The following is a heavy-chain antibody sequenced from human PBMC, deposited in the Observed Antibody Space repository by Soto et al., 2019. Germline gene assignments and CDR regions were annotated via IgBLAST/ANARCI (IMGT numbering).Heavy chain of an antibody. CDR3: ARDGRYSSYWCAADV. J-gene: IGHJ3*01. V-gene: IGHV5-51*01. CDR2: IHPRDSDT. Sequence: EVQLVQSGAEVKKPGESLKISCKGSGYDFSTYYIGWVRQIPGKGLEWLGLIHPRDSDTRYSPSFQGQVTISVDQSINTAYLQWSSLKAADTATYYCARDGRYSSYWCAADVWGQGTEVTVSA. D-gene: IGHD6-13*01. CDR1: GYDFSTYY.